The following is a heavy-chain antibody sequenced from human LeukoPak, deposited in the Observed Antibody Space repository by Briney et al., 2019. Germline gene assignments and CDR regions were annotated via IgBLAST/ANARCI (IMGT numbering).Heavy chain of an antibody. J-gene: IGHJ3*02. D-gene: IGHD3-3*01. CDR2: IKQDGNEK. V-gene: IGHV3-7*01. Sequence: GGSLRLSCVASGFTFKSYEMNWVRQAPGKGLEWVANIKQDGNEKYYVDSVKGRFTISRDNAKNSLYLQMDSLRVEDTAVYYCARPITVSGATDVFDIWGQGTMVTVSS. CDR3: ARPITVSGATDVFDI. CDR1: GFTFKSYE.